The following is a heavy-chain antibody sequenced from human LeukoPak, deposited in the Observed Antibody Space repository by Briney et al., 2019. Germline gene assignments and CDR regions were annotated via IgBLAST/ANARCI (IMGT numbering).Heavy chain of an antibody. CDR1: GYTFTSYY. Sequence: GASVTVSCKASGYTFTSYYMHWVRQAPGQGLEWMGIINPSGGSTSYAQKFQGRVTMTRDTSTSTVYMELSSLRSEDTAVYYCARERIFEVRGVKAFDYWGQGTLVTASS. J-gene: IGHJ4*02. CDR3: ARERIFEVRGVKAFDY. V-gene: IGHV1-46*01. CDR2: INPSGGST. D-gene: IGHD3-10*01.